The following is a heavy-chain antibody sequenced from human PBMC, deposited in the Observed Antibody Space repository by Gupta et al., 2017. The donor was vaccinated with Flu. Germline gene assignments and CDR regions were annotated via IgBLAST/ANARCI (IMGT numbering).Heavy chain of an antibody. V-gene: IGHV2-5*01. CDR2: IYWNDDK. CDR1: GFSLSALGLG. Sequence: QITLKESGPTLVKPTQTLTLTCPFSGFSLSALGLGVGWIRQPPGKAPEWIALIYWNDDKSYSPSLRSRLTITRDTSKNQLVLKMNKMAPRDSATYYCATSLINADDFHMWGQGTTVTVSS. J-gene: IGHJ3*02. CDR3: ATSLINADDFHM.